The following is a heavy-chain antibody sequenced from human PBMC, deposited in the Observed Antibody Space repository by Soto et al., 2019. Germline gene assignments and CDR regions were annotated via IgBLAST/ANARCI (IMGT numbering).Heavy chain of an antibody. CDR2: IYATGTT. CDR1: GASISGFY. D-gene: IGHD3-16*01. V-gene: IGHV4-4*07. J-gene: IGHJ5*02. CDR3: ERVPIDTYMINWPDP. Sequence: PSETLSLTCTVSGASISGFYWSWIRKSAGKGLEWIGRIYATGTTDYNPSLKSRVMMSVDTSKKQFSLKLTSVTAADTAVYYCERVPIDTYMINWPDPWRQGTLVTVPQ.